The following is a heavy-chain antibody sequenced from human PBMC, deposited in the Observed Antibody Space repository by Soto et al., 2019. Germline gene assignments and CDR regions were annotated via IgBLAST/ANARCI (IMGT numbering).Heavy chain of an antibody. CDR2: IYYSGST. Sequence: SETLSLTCTVSGGSISSYYWSWIRQPPGKGLEWIGYIYYSGSTNYNPSLKSRVTISVDTSKNQFSLKLSSVTAADTAVYYCARVGDYYYHYGMDVWGQGTTVTVSS. J-gene: IGHJ6*02. V-gene: IGHV4-59*01. D-gene: IGHD2-21*02. CDR3: ARVGDYYYHYGMDV. CDR1: GGSISSYY.